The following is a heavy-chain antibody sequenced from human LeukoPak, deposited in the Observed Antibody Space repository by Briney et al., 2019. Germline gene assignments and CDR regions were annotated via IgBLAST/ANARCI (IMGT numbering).Heavy chain of an antibody. Sequence: GASVKVSCKASGYTFTSYGISWVRQAPGQGLEWMGWISAYNGNTNYAQKLQGRVTMTTDTSTSTAYMELRSLRSDDTAVYYCARTYDSSGYPTSDAFDIWGQGTMVTVSS. J-gene: IGHJ3*02. CDR2: ISAYNGNT. D-gene: IGHD3-22*01. CDR3: ARTYDSSGYPTSDAFDI. CDR1: GYTFTSYG. V-gene: IGHV1-18*01.